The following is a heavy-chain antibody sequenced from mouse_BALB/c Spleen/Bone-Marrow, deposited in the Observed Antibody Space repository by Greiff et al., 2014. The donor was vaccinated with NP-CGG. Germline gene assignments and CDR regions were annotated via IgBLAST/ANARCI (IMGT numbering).Heavy chain of an antibody. CDR2: INPSTAYT. J-gene: IGHJ3*01. D-gene: IGHD1-2*01. V-gene: IGHV1-7*01. Sequence: VQLQQSGAELAKPGASVKMSCKASGYTFTVYWIHWVKQRPGQGLEWIGYINPSTAYTKYNQKFKDKATLTADKSSTTAYMQLSSLTSEDSAVYYCALTTATPFAYWGQGTLVTVS. CDR1: GYTFTVYW. CDR3: ALTTATPFAY.